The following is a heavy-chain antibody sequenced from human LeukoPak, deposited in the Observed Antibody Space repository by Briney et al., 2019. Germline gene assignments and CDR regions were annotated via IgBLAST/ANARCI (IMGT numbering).Heavy chain of an antibody. Sequence: SGILSLTCTVSGGSIGSYYWSWIRQPPGKGLEWIGYVYYNGITNYNPSLKSRVTISVDTSKIQFSLRLTSVTAADTAVYYCARDWRGVPGTARYYYFGMDVWGQGATVTVSS. D-gene: IGHD6-13*01. CDR1: GGSIGSYY. V-gene: IGHV4-59*01. CDR2: VYYNGIT. CDR3: ARDWRGVPGTARYYYFGMDV. J-gene: IGHJ6*02.